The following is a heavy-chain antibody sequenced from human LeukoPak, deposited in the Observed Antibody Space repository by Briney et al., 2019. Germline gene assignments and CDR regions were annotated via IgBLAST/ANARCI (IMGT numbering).Heavy chain of an antibody. CDR1: GFTFSDYY. V-gene: IGHV3-11*01. J-gene: IGHJ6*03. D-gene: IGHD3-3*01. Sequence: GGSLRLSCAASGFTFSDYYMSWIRQAPGKGLEWVSYISSSGSTIYYADSVKGRFTISRDNAKNSLYLQMNSLRAEDTAVYYCARGRYYDFWSGYSSPGYYYYMDVWGKGTTVTVSS. CDR2: ISSSGSTI. CDR3: ARGRYYDFWSGYSSPGYYYYMDV.